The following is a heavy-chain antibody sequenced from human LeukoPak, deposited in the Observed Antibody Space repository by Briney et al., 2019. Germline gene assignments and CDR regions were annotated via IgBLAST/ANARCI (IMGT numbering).Heavy chain of an antibody. V-gene: IGHV3-23*01. CDR3: AKNGGYSYGYPFDY. D-gene: IGHD5-18*01. J-gene: IGHJ4*02. CDR1: GFTFSSYA. Sequence: RGSLRLSCAASGFTFSSYAMSWVRQAPGKGLEWVSAISGSGGSTYYADSVKGRFTISRDNSKNTLYLQMNSLRAEDTAVYYCAKNGGYSYGYPFDYWGQGTLVTVSS. CDR2: ISGSGGST.